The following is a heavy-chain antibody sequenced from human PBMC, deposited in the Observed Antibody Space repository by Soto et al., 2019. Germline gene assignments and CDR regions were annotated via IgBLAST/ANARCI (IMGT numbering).Heavy chain of an antibody. Sequence: GESLKISCKGSGYSFTSYWMSWVRQMPGKGLEWMGRIDPSDSYTNYSPSFQGHVTISADKSIDTAYLQWSSLKASDTAMYYCARQKEDRYGSGSYYYYYGMDVWGQGTTVTVSS. CDR3: ARQKEDRYGSGSYYYYYGMDV. J-gene: IGHJ6*02. CDR2: IDPSDSYT. V-gene: IGHV5-10-1*01. D-gene: IGHD3-10*01. CDR1: GYSFTSYW.